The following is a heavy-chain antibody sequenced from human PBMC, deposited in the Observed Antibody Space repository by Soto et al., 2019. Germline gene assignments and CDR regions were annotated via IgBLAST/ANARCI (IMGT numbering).Heavy chain of an antibody. V-gene: IGHV3-21*01. J-gene: IGHJ3*02. CDR2: ISSSSSYI. CDR1: GFTFSSYS. CDR3: ARGVVVVVAANAFDI. D-gene: IGHD2-15*01. Sequence: GGSLRLSCAASGFTFSSYSMNWVRQAPGKGLEWVSSISSSSSYIYYADSVKGRFTISRDNAKNSLYLQMNSLRAEDTAVYYCARGVVVVVAANAFDIWGHGTMVTVSS.